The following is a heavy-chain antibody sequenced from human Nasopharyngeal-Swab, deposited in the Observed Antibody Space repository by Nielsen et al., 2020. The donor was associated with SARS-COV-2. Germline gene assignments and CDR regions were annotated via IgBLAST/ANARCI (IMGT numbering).Heavy chain of an antibody. J-gene: IGHJ6*02. Sequence: GESLKISCAGTGFPFSKAWMSWIRQAPGKGLEWVGRIKSKTDGETTDYAAPVKGRFTISRDDSKHTLYLQMNSLKPEDTAVYYCTLDGWYSTSPGDYYYGMDAWGQGTTVTVSS. CDR2: IKSKTDGETT. CDR1: GFPFSKAW. CDR3: TLDGWYSTSPGDYYYGMDA. V-gene: IGHV3-15*01. D-gene: IGHD6-13*01.